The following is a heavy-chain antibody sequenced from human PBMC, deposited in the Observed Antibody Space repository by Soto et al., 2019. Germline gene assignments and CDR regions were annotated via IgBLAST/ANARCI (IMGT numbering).Heavy chain of an antibody. CDR1: GGSISSGGYY. D-gene: IGHD6-19*01. CDR2: IYYSGST. Sequence: PSETLSLTCTVSGGSISSGGYYWSWIRQHPGKGLEWIGYIYYSGSTYYNPSLKSRVTISVDTSKNQFSLKLSSVTAADTAVYYCARQVGSGWYDFDYWGQGTLVTVSS. J-gene: IGHJ4*02. CDR3: ARQVGSGWYDFDY. V-gene: IGHV4-31*03.